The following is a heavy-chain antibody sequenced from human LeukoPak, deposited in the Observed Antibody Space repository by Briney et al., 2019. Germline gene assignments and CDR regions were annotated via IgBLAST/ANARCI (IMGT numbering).Heavy chain of an antibody. CDR1: GFTFSNGW. D-gene: IGHD3-22*01. V-gene: IGHV3-15*01. CDR3: TTEYYYDSSGLFDY. CDR2: IKSKRDGGTT. Sequence: TGGSLRLSCAVSGFTFSNGWMSWVRQAPGKGLEWVGRIKSKRDGGTTDYAAPVNGRFTISRDDSKNTLYLQINSLKTEDTAVYYCTTEYYYDSSGLFDYWGQGTLVTVSS. J-gene: IGHJ4*02.